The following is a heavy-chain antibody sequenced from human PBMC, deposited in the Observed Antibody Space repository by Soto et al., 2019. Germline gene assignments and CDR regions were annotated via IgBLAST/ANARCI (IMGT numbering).Heavy chain of an antibody. CDR3: ARPQGENSGLDYYGMDV. D-gene: IGHD6-19*01. CDR2: IYYSGST. Sequence: PSETLSLTCTVSGGSISSSSYYWGWIRQPPGKGLEWIGSIYYSGSTYYNPSLKSRVTISVGTSKNQFSLKLSSVTAADTAVYYCARPQGENSGLDYYGMDVWGQGTTVTVSS. CDR1: GGSISSSSYY. V-gene: IGHV4-39*01. J-gene: IGHJ6*02.